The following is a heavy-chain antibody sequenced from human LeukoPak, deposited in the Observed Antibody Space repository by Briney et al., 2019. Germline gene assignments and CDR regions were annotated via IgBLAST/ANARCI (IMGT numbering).Heavy chain of an antibody. D-gene: IGHD1-26*01. Sequence: GGSLRLSCAASGFTFSDYYMTWIRQPPGRGLEWVSYISTSGRNINYADSVKGRFTISRDKAKNSLYLQMNSLIADDTAVYYCARVIGLSSGTYLKYFYMTSGAKGPRSPSP. V-gene: IGHV3-11*01. CDR3: ARVIGLSSGTYLKYFYMTS. J-gene: IGHJ6*03. CDR2: ISTSGRNI. CDR1: GFTFSDYY.